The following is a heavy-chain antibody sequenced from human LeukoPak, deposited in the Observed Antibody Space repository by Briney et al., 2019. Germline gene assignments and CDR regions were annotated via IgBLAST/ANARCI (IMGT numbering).Heavy chain of an antibody. Sequence: PGGSLRLSCAASGFTVSSNYMSWVRQAPGKGLEWVSVIYRGGDTYYADSVKGRFTISRDNAKNSLFLQMNSLRVEDTAVYYCATWTGITPYWGQGTLVTVSS. J-gene: IGHJ4*02. CDR1: GFTVSSNY. D-gene: IGHD1-20*01. CDR2: IYRGGDT. V-gene: IGHV3-53*01. CDR3: ATWTGITPY.